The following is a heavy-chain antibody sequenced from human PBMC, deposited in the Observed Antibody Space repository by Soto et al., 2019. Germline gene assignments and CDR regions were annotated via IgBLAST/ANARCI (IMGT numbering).Heavy chain of an antibody. J-gene: IGHJ6*02. D-gene: IGHD3-22*01. CDR3: AMPPTKYYYDSSGPGFGYYYYYYGMDV. V-gene: IGHV2-5*02. CDR2: IYWDDDK. CDR1: GFSLSTSGVG. Sequence: QITLKESGPTLVKPTQTLTLTCTFSGFSLSTSGVGVGWIRQPPGKALEWLALIYWDDDKRYSPSLKSRLTITKDTSKNQVVLTMTNMDPVDTATYYCAMPPTKYYYDSSGPGFGYYYYYYGMDVWGQGTTVTVSS.